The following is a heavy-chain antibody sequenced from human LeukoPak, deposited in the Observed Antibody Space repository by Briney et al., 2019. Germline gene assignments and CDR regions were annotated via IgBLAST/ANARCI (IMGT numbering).Heavy chain of an antibody. J-gene: IGHJ4*02. D-gene: IGHD6-19*01. CDR3: ARHSSGWVQDGLDY. Sequence: GSSVKVSCKASGGTFSSYAISWVRQAPGQGLEWMGGIIPIFGTANYAQKFQGRVTITADESTSTAYMELGSLRSEDTAVYYCARHSSGWVQDGLDYWGQGTLVTVSS. CDR2: IIPIFGTA. V-gene: IGHV1-69*01. CDR1: GGTFSSYA.